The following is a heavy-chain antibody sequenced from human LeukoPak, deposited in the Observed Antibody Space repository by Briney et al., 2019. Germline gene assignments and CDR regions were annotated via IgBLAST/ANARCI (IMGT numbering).Heavy chain of an antibody. D-gene: IGHD4-11*01. Sequence: GGSLRLSCAASGFSFTSYWMSWVRQAPGKGREWVAKINKDGSEQYFVDVVKGRFTISRDNARNSVHLQMNRLRVEDTAVYYCAKFNNYDLNFWGQGTLVTVSS. CDR3: AKFNNYDLNF. CDR1: GFSFTSYW. CDR2: INKDGSEQ. V-gene: IGHV3-7*01. J-gene: IGHJ4*02.